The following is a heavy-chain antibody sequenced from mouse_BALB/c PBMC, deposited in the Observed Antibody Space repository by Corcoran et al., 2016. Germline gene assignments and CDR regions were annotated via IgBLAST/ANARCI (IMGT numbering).Heavy chain of an antibody. CDR3: ARIYYGSSYFDY. D-gene: IGHD1-1*01. J-gene: IGHJ2*01. CDR1: GFSLSTSGMG. Sequence: QVTLKESGPGILQPSQTLSLTCSFSGFSLSTSGMGVGWIRQPAGKGLEWLAHIWWDDDKYYNTALKSGLTISKDTSKNQVFLKLASVDTAETATYYCARIYYGSSYFDYWGQGTTLTVSA. V-gene: IGHV8-8*01. CDR2: IWWDDDK.